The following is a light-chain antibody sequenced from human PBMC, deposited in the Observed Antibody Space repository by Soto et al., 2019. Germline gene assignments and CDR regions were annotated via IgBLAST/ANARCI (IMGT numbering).Light chain of an antibody. V-gene: IGKV3-20*01. CDR2: DAF. CDR3: QHYGSPSWT. J-gene: IGKJ1*01. Sequence: EIVLTRSPGTLSLSPGESATLSCRASRSLDSGQLAWYQQKVGRAPRLLIHDAFMRATGIPDRFSGSGSGTDFTLSISRLEPDDFAVYYCQHYGSPSWTFGQGTKVDIK. CDR1: RSLDSGQ.